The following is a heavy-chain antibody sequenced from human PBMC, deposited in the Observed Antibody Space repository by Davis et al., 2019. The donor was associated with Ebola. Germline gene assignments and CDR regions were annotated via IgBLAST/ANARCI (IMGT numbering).Heavy chain of an antibody. CDR1: GYTITSYG. D-gene: IGHD3-10*01. V-gene: IGHV1-18*04. J-gene: IGHJ4*02. CDR2: ISAYNGNT. CDR3: ARDRGGDYSFDY. Sequence: ASVKVSCKASGYTITSYGISWVRQAPGQGLEWRGWISAYNGNTNYAQKLQGRVTITRDTSASTAYMELSSLRSEDTSVYYCARDRGGDYSFDYWGQGTLVTVSS.